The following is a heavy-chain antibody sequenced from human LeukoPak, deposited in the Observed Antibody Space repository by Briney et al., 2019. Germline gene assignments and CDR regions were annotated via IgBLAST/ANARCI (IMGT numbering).Heavy chain of an antibody. J-gene: IGHJ6*02. Sequence: ASVKVSCKASGYTFTGYYMHWVRQAPGQGLEWMGIINPSGGSTSYAQKFQGRVTMTRDTSTSTAYMELSSLRSEDTAVYYCAREVDHYYYGMDVWGQGTTVTVSS. CDR3: AREVDHYYYGMDV. CDR2: INPSGGST. CDR1: GYTFTGYY. V-gene: IGHV1-46*01.